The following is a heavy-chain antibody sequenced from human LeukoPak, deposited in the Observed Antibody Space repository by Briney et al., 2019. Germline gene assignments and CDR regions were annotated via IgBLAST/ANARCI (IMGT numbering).Heavy chain of an antibody. J-gene: IGHJ4*02. CDR1: GYTFTGYY. Sequence: ASVKVSCKASGYTFTGYYMHWVRQAPGQGLEWMGWINPNSGGTNYAQKFQGRVTMTRDTSISTAYMELSRLRSDDTAVYYCARDNPYPPGYCPPNSSGWCPLDYWGQGTLVTVSS. CDR3: ARDNPYPPGYCPPNSSGWCPLDY. D-gene: IGHD6-19*01. CDR2: INPNSGGT. V-gene: IGHV1-2*02.